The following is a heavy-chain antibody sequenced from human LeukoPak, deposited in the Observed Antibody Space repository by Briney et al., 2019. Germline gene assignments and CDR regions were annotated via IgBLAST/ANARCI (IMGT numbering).Heavy chain of an antibody. V-gene: IGHV3-30*02. CDR2: IRFGGTIK. D-gene: IGHD6-19*01. Sequence: GGSLRLSCAVSRFNFSSYGMHWVRQAPGKGLEWVAFIRFGGTIKNYADSVKGRFTISRVDSKNTLYLQMSNLRTEDTAVYYCTCTHSSPPVWGQGTLVTVSS. CDR3: TCTHSSPPV. J-gene: IGHJ4*02. CDR1: RFNFSSYG.